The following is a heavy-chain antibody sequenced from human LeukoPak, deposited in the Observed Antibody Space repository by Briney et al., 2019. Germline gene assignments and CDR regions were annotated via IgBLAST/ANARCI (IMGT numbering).Heavy chain of an antibody. CDR2: IRYDGSNK. V-gene: IGHV3-30*02. D-gene: IGHD3-22*01. Sequence: QTGGSLRLSCAASGFTFSSYGMHWVRQAPGKGLEWVAFIRYDGSNKYYAGSVKGRFTISRDNSKNTLYLQMNSLRAEDTAVYYCAKDPYYYDSSGYFGYWGQGTLVTVSS. CDR3: AKDPYYYDSSGYFGY. CDR1: GFTFSSYG. J-gene: IGHJ4*02.